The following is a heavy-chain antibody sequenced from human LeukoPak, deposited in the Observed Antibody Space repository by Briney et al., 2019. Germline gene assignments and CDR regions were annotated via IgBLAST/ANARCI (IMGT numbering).Heavy chain of an antibody. CDR1: GFTFDDYA. CDR2: ISWNSGSI. CDR3: AKDIGYSYGRGYFDY. V-gene: IGHV3-9*03. J-gene: IGHJ4*02. D-gene: IGHD5-18*01. Sequence: GGSLRLSCAASGFTFDDYAMHWVRQAPGKGLEWVSGISWNSGSIGYADSVKGRFTISRDNAKNSLYLQTNSLRAEDMALYYCAKDIGYSYGRGYFDYWGQGTLVTVSS.